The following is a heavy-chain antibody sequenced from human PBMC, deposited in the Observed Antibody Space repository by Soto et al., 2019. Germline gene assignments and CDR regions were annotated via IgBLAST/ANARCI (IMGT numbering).Heavy chain of an antibody. CDR3: TRDFQGQYYYGMDV. CDR1: GFTFGDYA. V-gene: IGHV3-49*04. J-gene: IGHJ6*02. Sequence: SLQLSCTASGFTFGDYAMSWVRQAPGKGLEWVGFIRGKPNGGATDYAASLKGRFTISRDDSRSVAYLQMNSLKTEDTAVYYCTRDFQGQYYYGMDVWGQGTTVTVSS. CDR2: IRGKPNGGAT.